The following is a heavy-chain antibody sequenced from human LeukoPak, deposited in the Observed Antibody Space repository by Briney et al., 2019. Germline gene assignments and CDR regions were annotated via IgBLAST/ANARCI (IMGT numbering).Heavy chain of an antibody. D-gene: IGHD1-26*01. V-gene: IGHV3-66*02. Sequence: GGSLRLSCAASGFTFSSYTMSWVRQAPGEGLEWLSAINGRGNTYYADSVKGRFTISRDNSKNTLYLQMNSLRAEDTAVYYCTSSGGISYRFDYWGQGTLVTVSS. CDR1: GFTFSSYT. CDR3: TSSGGISYRFDY. J-gene: IGHJ4*02. CDR2: INGRGNT.